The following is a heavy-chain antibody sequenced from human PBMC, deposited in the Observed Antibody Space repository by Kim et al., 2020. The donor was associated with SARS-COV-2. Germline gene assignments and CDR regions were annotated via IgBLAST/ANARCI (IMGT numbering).Heavy chain of an antibody. CDR3: ARDPTVTTFTGYYGMDV. J-gene: IGHJ6*02. V-gene: IGHV4-59*13. D-gene: IGHD4-17*01. CDR2: IYYSGST. Sequence: SETLSLTCTVSGGSISSYYWSWIRQPPGKGLEWIGYIYYSGSTNYNPSLKSRVTISVDTSKNQFSLKLSSVTAADTAVYYCARDPTVTTFTGYYGMDVWGQGTTVTVSS. CDR1: GGSISSYY.